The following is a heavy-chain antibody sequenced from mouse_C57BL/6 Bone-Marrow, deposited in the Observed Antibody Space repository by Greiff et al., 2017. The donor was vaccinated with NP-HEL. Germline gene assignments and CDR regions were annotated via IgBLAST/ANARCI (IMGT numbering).Heavy chain of an antibody. D-gene: IGHD2-5*01. CDR2: IYPGDGDT. CDR3: ARESYYSNYSYYCGY. CDR1: GYAFSSSW. V-gene: IGHV1-82*01. J-gene: IGHJ2*01. Sequence: QVQLQQSGPELVKPGASVKISCKASGYAFSSSWMNWVKQRPGTGLEWIGRIYPGDGDTNYNGKFKGKATLTADKSSSTAYMQLSSLTSEDSAVYFCARESYYSNYSYYCGYGGKGTAPTVSS.